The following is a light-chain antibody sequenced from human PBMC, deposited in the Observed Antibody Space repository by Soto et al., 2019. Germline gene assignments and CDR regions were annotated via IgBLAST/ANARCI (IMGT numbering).Light chain of an antibody. V-gene: IGKV3-15*01. CDR3: QQYNNWPPIT. CDR2: GAS. Sequence: IVMSQSPATLSLSPGERATLSCRASQSVSSNLAWYQQKPGQAPRLLXYGASTRATGIPARFSGSGSGTEFTLTISSLLSEDSAVYYCQQYNNWPPITFGHGTKVDI. J-gene: IGKJ3*01. CDR1: QSVSSN.